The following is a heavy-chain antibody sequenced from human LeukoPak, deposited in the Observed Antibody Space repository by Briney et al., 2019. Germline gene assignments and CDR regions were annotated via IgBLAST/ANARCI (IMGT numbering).Heavy chain of an antibody. J-gene: IGHJ3*02. CDR3: ARGSRFGVVGRDAFDI. CDR2: ISGSTGRT. Sequence: GGSLRLSCAASGFTFSTYAMSWVRQAPGKGLEWVSAISGSTGRTYYADSVKGRFTISRDNSKNTLYLQMNNLRAEDTAVYYCARGSRFGVVGRDAFDIWGQGTVVTVSS. CDR1: GFTFSTYA. V-gene: IGHV3-23*01. D-gene: IGHD3-3*01.